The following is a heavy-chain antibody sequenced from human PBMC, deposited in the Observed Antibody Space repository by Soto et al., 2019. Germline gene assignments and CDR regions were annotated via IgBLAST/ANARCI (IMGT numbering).Heavy chain of an antibody. CDR1: GFTVSSNY. D-gene: IGHD1-26*01. Sequence: PGGSLRLSCAASGFTVSSNYMSWVRQAPGKGLENVSSISTNGGSTHYADSVKGRFTISRDNSKNTQYLQMSSLRADDTAVYYCAIEKVGATSVHVFDIWGQGTMVTVSS. V-gene: IGHV3-64D*06. CDR2: ISTNGGST. CDR3: AIEKVGATSVHVFDI. J-gene: IGHJ3*02.